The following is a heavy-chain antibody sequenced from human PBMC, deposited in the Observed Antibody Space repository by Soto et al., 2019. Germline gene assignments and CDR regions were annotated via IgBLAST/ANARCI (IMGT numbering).Heavy chain of an antibody. CDR2: VTNSGPI. D-gene: IGHD3-16*02. J-gene: IGHJ4*02. Sequence: SETLSLTCSVSGDSINSDNWSWIRQSPGKGLEWIGHVTNSGPIDSNPSLKGRVTISVDTSKNQFFLTLNSVTSADTAIYYCATRNGDSPRIYHFDYWGQGALVT. CDR1: GDSINSDN. V-gene: IGHV4-59*01. CDR3: ATRNGDSPRIYHFDY.